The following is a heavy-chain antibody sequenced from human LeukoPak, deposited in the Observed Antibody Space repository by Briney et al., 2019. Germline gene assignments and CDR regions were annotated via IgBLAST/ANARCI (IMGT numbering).Heavy chain of an antibody. CDR2: MNPNSGNT. CDR1: GYTFTSYD. CDR3: ARGGYAAAGTMYYYYYYMDV. J-gene: IGHJ6*03. D-gene: IGHD6-13*01. Sequence: ASVTVSCKASGYTFTSYDINWVGQATGQGLEWMGWMNPNSGNTGYAQKFQGRVTMTSNPSISTAYMKLSSLRSEDTAVYYCARGGYAAAGTMYYYYYYMDVWGKATTVTVSS. V-gene: IGHV1-8*01.